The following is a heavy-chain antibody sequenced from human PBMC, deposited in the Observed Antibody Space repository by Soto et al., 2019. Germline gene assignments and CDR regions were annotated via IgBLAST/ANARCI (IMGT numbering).Heavy chain of an antibody. Sequence: GGCLRLSCIASGFTLSTYSMTWVRQAPGKGLEWLSYISKSSTTINYADSVKGRFTISRDNAKNSVYLEMSSLRDEDSAVYYCARDPPNFYYYGMDVWGQGTTVTVSS. CDR2: ISKSSTTI. CDR3: ARDPPNFYYYGMDV. J-gene: IGHJ6*02. V-gene: IGHV3-48*02. CDR1: GFTLSTYS.